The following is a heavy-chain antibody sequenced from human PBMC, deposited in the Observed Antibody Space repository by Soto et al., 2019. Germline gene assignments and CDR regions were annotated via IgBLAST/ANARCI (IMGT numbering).Heavy chain of an antibody. V-gene: IGHV1-69*13. D-gene: IGHD2-15*01. CDR3: ARDGGYCSGGSCYPGPTYYYYGMDV. J-gene: IGHJ6*02. CDR1: GGTFSSYA. CDR2: IIPIFGTA. Sequence: SVKVSCKXSGGTFSSYAISWVRQAPGQGLEWMGGIIPIFGTANYAQKFQGRVTITADESTSTAYMELSSLRSEDTAVYYCARDGGYCSGGSCYPGPTYYYYGMDVWGQGTTVTVSS.